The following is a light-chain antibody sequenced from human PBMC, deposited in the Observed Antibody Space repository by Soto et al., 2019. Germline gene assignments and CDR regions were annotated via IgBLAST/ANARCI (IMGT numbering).Light chain of an antibody. CDR2: GAS. CDR1: QSVSNNY. J-gene: IGKJ3*01. V-gene: IGKV3-20*01. Sequence: EIVLTQSPGTLSLSPGERATLSCRASQSVSNNYLAWYQQKPGQAPRLLIYGASNRATGIPDRFSGSGSGTDFTLTISRLEPDDFAVYYCQHYGSSPPFTFGPGTKVDIK. CDR3: QHYGSSPPFT.